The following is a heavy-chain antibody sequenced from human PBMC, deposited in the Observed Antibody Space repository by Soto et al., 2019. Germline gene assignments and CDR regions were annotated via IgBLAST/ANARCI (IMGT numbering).Heavy chain of an antibody. D-gene: IGHD2-2*02. CDR3: ARGEGDIVVVPAAIYYFDY. CDR2: IYYSGST. Sequence: SETLSLTCTVSGGSISSGGYYWSWIRQHPGKGLEWIGYIYYSGSTYYNPSLKSRVTISVDTSKNQFSLKLSSVTAADTAVYYCARGEGDIVVVPAAIYYFDYWGQGTLVTVSS. J-gene: IGHJ4*02. V-gene: IGHV4-31*03. CDR1: GGSISSGGYY.